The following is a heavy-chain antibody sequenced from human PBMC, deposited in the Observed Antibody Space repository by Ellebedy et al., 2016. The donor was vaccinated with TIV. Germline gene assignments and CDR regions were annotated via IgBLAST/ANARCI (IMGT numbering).Heavy chain of an antibody. J-gene: IGHJ4*02. Sequence: GGSLRLXCVASGFTFSHYWMHWVRQAPGKGLVWVSRMSTDDGSSTAYADSVKGRFTMSRDNAKNTLYLQMNSLRAEDTAVYYCARDTRSLDSWGQGTLVTVSS. CDR2: MSTDDGSST. CDR1: GFTFSHYW. D-gene: IGHD3-10*01. CDR3: ARDTRSLDS. V-gene: IGHV3-74*01.